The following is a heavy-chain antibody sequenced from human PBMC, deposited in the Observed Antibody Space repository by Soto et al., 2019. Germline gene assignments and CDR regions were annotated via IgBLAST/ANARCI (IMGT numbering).Heavy chain of an antibody. CDR3: ARTKCSGGSCYSWLLDY. V-gene: IGHV4-31*03. D-gene: IGHD2-15*01. J-gene: IGHJ4*02. CDR2: RYYSEST. Sequence: PSETLSLTCTVSGGSITTGGYYWSWIRQLPGKGLEWIGHRYYSESTYYNPSLKSRVSISLDTSKNQFSLKLSFVTAADTAVYYCARTKCSGGSCYSWLLDYWGKGSPVTVP. CDR1: GGSITTGGYY.